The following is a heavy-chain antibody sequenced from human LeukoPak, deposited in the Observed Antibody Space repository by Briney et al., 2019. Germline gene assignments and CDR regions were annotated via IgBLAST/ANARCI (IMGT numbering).Heavy chain of an antibody. J-gene: IGHJ4*02. CDR2: ISAYNGNT. Sequence: ASVKVSXKASGYTSTSYGISWVRQAPGQGLEWMGWISAYNGNTNYAQKLQGRVTMTTDTSTSTAYMELRSLRSDDTAVYYCARDLVVGARHGYWGQGTLVTVSS. V-gene: IGHV1-18*01. D-gene: IGHD1-26*01. CDR1: GYTSTSYG. CDR3: ARDLVVGARHGY.